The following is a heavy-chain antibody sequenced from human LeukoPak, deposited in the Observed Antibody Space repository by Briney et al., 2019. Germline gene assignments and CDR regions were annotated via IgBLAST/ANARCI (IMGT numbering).Heavy chain of an antibody. CDR3: ARVRREMKRSLGRTTEYSYYYYMDV. CDR2: IKHDGSEK. V-gene: IGHV3-7*01. Sequence: GGSLRLSCAASGLTFSNYWMSWVRQGPGKGLEWVANIKHDGSEKYCIDSVKGRFTISRDNAKNSVYLQMNRLRAEDTAVYYCARVRREMKRSLGRTTEYSYYYYMDVWGKGTTVTVSS. J-gene: IGHJ6*03. D-gene: IGHD1/OR15-1a*01. CDR1: GLTFSNYW.